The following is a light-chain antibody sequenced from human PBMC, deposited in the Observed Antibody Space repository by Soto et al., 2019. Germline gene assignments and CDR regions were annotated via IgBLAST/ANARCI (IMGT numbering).Light chain of an antibody. Sequence: DIQMTQSPSSVSASVGDRVTITCRASQGISSWLAWYQHKPGKAPKLLIYATSNLQSGVPSRFSGSGSGRDFTLTISNLQPEDFATYFCQQAHSFPLTFGGGTKVEIK. J-gene: IGKJ4*01. CDR3: QQAHSFPLT. CDR2: ATS. CDR1: QGISSW. V-gene: IGKV1-12*01.